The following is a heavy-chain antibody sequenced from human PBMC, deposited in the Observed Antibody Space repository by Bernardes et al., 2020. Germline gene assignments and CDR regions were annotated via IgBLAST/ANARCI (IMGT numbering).Heavy chain of an antibody. CDR3: ATQSITIFGVALTSAIQNWFDP. J-gene: IGHJ5*02. V-gene: IGHV1-69*13. Sequence: SVKVSCKASGGTFSSYAISWVRQAPGQGLEWMGGIIPIFGTANYAQKFQGRVTITADESTSTAYMELSSLRSEDTAVYYCATQSITIFGVALTSAIQNWFDPWGQGNLVTVSS. CDR1: GGTFSSYA. CDR2: IIPIFGTA. D-gene: IGHD3-3*01.